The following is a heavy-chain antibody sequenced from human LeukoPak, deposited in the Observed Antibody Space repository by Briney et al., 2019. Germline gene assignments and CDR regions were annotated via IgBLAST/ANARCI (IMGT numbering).Heavy chain of an antibody. D-gene: IGHD3-10*01. J-gene: IGHJ4*01. Sequence: PGGSLRHSRAASGFTFSSYWLHWVGQAPGKGLVWVSRINSDGSSTNYADSVKGRFTISRDNAKDTLYLQMNSLRAEDTAMYYCARAVYYSNYLGYWGKGTLVTVSS. CDR2: INSDGSST. CDR3: ARAVYYSNYLGY. CDR1: GFTFSSYW. V-gene: IGHV3-74*01.